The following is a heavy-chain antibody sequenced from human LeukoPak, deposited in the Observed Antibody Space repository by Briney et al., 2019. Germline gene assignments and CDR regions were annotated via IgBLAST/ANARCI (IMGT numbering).Heavy chain of an antibody. D-gene: IGHD3-22*01. V-gene: IGHV4-61*02. CDR3: ARERDYYYDSSGYYCDYFDY. CDR2: IYTSGST. CDR1: GGSISSGSYY. Sequence: SETLSLTCTVSGGSISSGSYYWSWIRQPAGKGLEWIGRIYTSGSTNYNPSLKGRVTISVDTSKNQFSLKLSSVTAADTAVYYCARERDYYYDSSGYYCDYFDYWGQGTLVTVSS. J-gene: IGHJ4*02.